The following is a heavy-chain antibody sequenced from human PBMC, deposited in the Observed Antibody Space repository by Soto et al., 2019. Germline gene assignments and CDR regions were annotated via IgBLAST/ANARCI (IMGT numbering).Heavy chain of an antibody. D-gene: IGHD4-17*01. CDR1: GGSISSGGYS. CDR2: IYHSGST. V-gene: IGHV4-30-2*01. CDR3: ARGQSYYGGKEGNGFDI. J-gene: IGHJ3*02. Sequence: SETLSLTCAVSGGSISSGGYSWSWIRQPPGKGLEGIGEIYHSGSTNYNPSLKSRVTISVDKSKNQFSLRLSSVTAADTAVYYCARGQSYYGGKEGNGFDIWGQGTMVTVSS.